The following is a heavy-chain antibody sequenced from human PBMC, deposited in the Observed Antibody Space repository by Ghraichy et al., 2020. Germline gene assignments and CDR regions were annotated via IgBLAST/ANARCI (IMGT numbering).Heavy chain of an antibody. V-gene: IGHV3-72*01. D-gene: IGHD4-17*01. J-gene: IGHJ6*02. Sequence: GGSLRLSCAASGFTFSDHYMDWVRQAPGKGLEWVGRTRNKAKKYTTEYAASVKGRFTISRDDSKNSLYLQMNSLKTEDTAVYYCARSGTVTTNNYYYGMDVWRQAPTVAV. CDR3: ARSGTVTTNNYYYGMDV. CDR2: TRNKAKKYTT. CDR1: GFTFSDHY.